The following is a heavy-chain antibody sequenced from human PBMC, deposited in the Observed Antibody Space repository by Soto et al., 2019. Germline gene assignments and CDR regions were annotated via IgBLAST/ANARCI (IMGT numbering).Heavy chain of an antibody. CDR1: GGTFSSYT. CDR3: ARERSSSPNWFDP. D-gene: IGHD6-6*01. Sequence: SVKVSCKASGGTFSSYTISWVRQAPGQGLEWMGRIIPILGIANYAQKFQGRVTITADKSTSTAYMELSSLRSEDTAVYYCARERSSSPNWFDPWGQGTLVTVSS. V-gene: IGHV1-69*04. J-gene: IGHJ5*02. CDR2: IIPILGIA.